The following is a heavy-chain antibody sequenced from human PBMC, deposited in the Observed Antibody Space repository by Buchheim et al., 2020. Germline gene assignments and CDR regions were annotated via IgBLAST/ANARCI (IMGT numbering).Heavy chain of an antibody. V-gene: IGHV3-21*01. J-gene: IGHJ4*02. CDR1: GFTFSVYA. CDR2: ISSSGSYI. D-gene: IGHD6-19*01. Sequence: EVQLVESGGGLVKPGESLRLSCAASGFTFSVYAMSWLRQAPGKGLEWVSSISSSGSYIYYADSLKGRFTISKDNAKNSVYLQMNSLGAEDTAVYYCARADTSGPYYFDSWGQGTL. CDR3: ARADTSGPYYFDS.